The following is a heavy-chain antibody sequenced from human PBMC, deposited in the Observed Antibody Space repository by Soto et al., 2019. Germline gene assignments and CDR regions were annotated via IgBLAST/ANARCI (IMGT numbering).Heavy chain of an antibody. CDR2: IIPILGIA. CDR3: ARGDLYGSGSLL. Sequence: QVQLVQSGAEVKKPGSSVKVSCKASGGTFSSYTISWVRQAPGQGLEWMGRIIPILGIANYAQKFQGRVTITADKSTSTADMELRSLRSEDTALYYCARGDLYGSGSLLWGQGTLVTGSS. D-gene: IGHD3-10*01. V-gene: IGHV1-69*02. J-gene: IGHJ4*02. CDR1: GGTFSSYT.